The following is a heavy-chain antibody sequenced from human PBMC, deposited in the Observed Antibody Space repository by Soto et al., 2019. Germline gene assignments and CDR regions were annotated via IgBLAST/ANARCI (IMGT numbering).Heavy chain of an antibody. CDR2: ISGSGGST. CDR3: AKDGYNLYYFDY. Sequence: VGSLRLSCAASGFTFSSYAMSWARQAPGKGLEWVSAISGSGGSTYYADSVKGRFTISRDNSKNTLYLQMNSLRAEDTAVYYCAKDGYNLYYFDYWGQGTLVTVS. J-gene: IGHJ4*02. CDR1: GFTFSSYA. D-gene: IGHD5-12*01. V-gene: IGHV3-23*01.